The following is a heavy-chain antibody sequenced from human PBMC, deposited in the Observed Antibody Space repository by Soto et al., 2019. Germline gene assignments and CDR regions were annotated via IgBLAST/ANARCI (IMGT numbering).Heavy chain of an antibody. Sequence: QVQLVESGGGVVQPGRSLRLSCAASGFTFSSYAMHWVRQAPGKGLEWVAVISYDGSNKYYADSVKGRFTISRDNSKNTLYLQMNSLRAEDTAVYYCARGASPYYYDSSGYYSFDYWGQGTLVTVSS. CDR3: ARGASPYYYDSSGYYSFDY. D-gene: IGHD3-22*01. V-gene: IGHV3-30-3*01. CDR1: GFTFSSYA. J-gene: IGHJ4*02. CDR2: ISYDGSNK.